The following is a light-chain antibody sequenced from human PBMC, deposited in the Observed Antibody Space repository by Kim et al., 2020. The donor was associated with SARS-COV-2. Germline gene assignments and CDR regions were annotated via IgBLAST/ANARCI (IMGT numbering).Light chain of an antibody. CDR1: QNINSY. Sequence: DIQMTQSPLSLSASVGDRVSIICRASQNINSYLNWYQQTPGKAPKLLISGASRLQGGAPARFSGSGSGTHFTLTITSLQPEDFATYFCQQSHTAPWTFGQGTKVDIK. J-gene: IGKJ1*01. V-gene: IGKV1-39*01. CDR3: QQSHTAPWT. CDR2: GAS.